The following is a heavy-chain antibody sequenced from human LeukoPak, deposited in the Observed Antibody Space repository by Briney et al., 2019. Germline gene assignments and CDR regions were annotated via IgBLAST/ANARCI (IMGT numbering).Heavy chain of an antibody. CDR2: INADGSIR. J-gene: IGHJ3*02. V-gene: IGHV3-74*03. CDR1: DFTIAHTW. Sequence: GGALILSCVSSDFTIAHTWVDWVRQDPGEGLVWVSSINADGSIRKYAESVKGRFTISRDTANSPVFLQMNSLRVDDTAMYYWARSRDGTLDIWGQGAMVTVSS. D-gene: IGHD5-24*01. CDR3: ARSRDGTLDI.